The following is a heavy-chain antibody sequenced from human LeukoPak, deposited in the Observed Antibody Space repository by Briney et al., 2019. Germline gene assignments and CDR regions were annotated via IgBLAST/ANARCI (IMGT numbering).Heavy chain of an antibody. D-gene: IGHD3-22*01. CDR3: AKVATYYYDSSGYWPAPMGFDY. CDR1: GFTFSSYA. J-gene: IGHJ4*02. Sequence: GGSLRLSCAASGFTFSSYAMSWVRQAPGKGLEWVSAISGSGGSTYYADSVKGRFTISRDNSKNTLYLQMNSLRAEDTAVYYCAKVATYYYDSSGYWPAPMGFDYWGQGTLVTVSS. V-gene: IGHV3-23*01. CDR2: ISGSGGST.